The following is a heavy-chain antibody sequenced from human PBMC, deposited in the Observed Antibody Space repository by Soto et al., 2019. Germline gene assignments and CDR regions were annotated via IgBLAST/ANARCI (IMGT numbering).Heavy chain of an antibody. D-gene: IGHD1-7*01. CDR1: GYTFTSHY. J-gene: IGHJ6*02. CDR2: INPFGGST. Sequence: ASVKVSCKASGYTFTSHYIHWVRQAPGQGLEWMAIINPFGGSTNYAQRFQGRVTLTMDTSTSTVYMELSSLRSEDTAVFYCAREYNWNSIYYGMDVWGQGTTVTVSS. V-gene: IGHV1-46*01. CDR3: AREYNWNSIYYGMDV.